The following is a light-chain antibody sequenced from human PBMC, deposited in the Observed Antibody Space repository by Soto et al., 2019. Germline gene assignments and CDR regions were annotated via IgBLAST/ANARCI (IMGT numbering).Light chain of an antibody. CDR1: QSVSSAF. CDR3: QQYGDSPPT. Sequence: IVLTQSPGTLSLSPGERATLSCRASQSVSSAFFAWYQQKPGQPLRLLIYAAASRATGIPDRFSGSGSATDFTLTISRLGPEDFAVYYCQQYGDSPPTFGRGTKVEIK. CDR2: AAA. J-gene: IGKJ2*01. V-gene: IGKV3-20*01.